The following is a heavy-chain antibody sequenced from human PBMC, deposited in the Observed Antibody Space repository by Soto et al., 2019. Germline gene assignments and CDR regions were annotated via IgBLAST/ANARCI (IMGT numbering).Heavy chain of an antibody. CDR2: IRGSGGST. CDR1: GFTFSSYA. CDR3: AKGLHSSGWYVGAFDI. J-gene: IGHJ3*02. Sequence: EVQLLESGGGLVQPGGSLRLSCAASGFTFSSYAMSWVRQAPGKGLEWVSAIRGSGGSTYYADSVKGRFTISRDNSKNTLYLQMNSRRAEDTAVYYCAKGLHSSGWYVGAFDIWGQGTMVTVSS. D-gene: IGHD6-19*01. V-gene: IGHV3-23*01.